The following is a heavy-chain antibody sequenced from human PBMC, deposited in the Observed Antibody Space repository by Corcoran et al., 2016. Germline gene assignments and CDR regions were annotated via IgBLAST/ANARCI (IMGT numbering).Heavy chain of an antibody. CDR2: IDCDDDK. CDR3: ARITRCSSTSCPYGFDY. Sequence: QVTLRESGPALVKPTQTLTLTCTFSGFSLSTSGMCVSWIRQPPGKALEWLALIDCDDDKYYSTSLKPRLTISKDTSKNQVVLTMTNMDPVDTATYYCARITRCSSTSCPYGFDYWGQGTLVTVSS. V-gene: IGHV2-70*01. CDR1: GFSLSTSGMC. J-gene: IGHJ4*02. D-gene: IGHD2-2*01.